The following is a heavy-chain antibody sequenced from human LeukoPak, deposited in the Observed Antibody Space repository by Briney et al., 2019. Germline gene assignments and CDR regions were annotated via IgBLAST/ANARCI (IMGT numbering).Heavy chain of an antibody. CDR2: VNPIFGTA. Sequence: ASVKLSCTVSGGTLSRFAIGWVRHAPGQGLGWMGGVNPIFGTANYEQKFQGRVTITADESTSTAYMELRSLRSEDTAVYYCAGGNSRLEDDYYYYGMDVWGQGTTVTVSS. D-gene: IGHD4-23*01. CDR3: AGGNSRLEDDYYYYGMDV. V-gene: IGHV1-69*13. J-gene: IGHJ6*02. CDR1: GGTLSRFA.